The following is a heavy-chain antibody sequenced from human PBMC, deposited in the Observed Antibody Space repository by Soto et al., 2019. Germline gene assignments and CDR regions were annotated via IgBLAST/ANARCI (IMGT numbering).Heavy chain of an antibody. V-gene: IGHV2-5*01. CDR2: IYWNDDK. CDR3: AHRHFGSSGWSNPLFSY. Sequence: SGPTLVNPTQTLTLTCTFSGSSLSTSGVGVGWIRQPPGKALEWLALIYWNDDKRYSPSLKSRLTITKDTSKNQVVLTMTNMDPVDTATYYCAHRHFGSSGWSNPLFSYWGQGTLVTVSS. D-gene: IGHD6-19*01. CDR1: GSSLSTSGVG. J-gene: IGHJ4*02.